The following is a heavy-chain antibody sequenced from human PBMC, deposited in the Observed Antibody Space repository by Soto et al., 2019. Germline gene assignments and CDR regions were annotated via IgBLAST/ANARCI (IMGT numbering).Heavy chain of an antibody. CDR3: ARLSMMEVTIFGVVITPTVYGMDV. CDR1: GGSISSSSYY. D-gene: IGHD3-3*01. J-gene: IGHJ6*02. V-gene: IGHV4-39*01. Sequence: PSETLSLTCTVSGGSISSSSYYWGWIRQPPGKGLEWIGSIYYSGSTYYNPSLKSRVTISVDTSKNQFSLKLSSVTAADTAVYYCARLSMMEVTIFGVVITPTVYGMDVWGQGTTVTVSS. CDR2: IYYSGST.